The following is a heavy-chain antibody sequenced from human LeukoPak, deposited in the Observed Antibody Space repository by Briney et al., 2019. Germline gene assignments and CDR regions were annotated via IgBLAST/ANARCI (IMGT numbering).Heavy chain of an antibody. CDR3: ARQGGLLWFGELFPFDS. Sequence: GESLKISCKGSGCSFVSYWIGWVRQMPGKGLEWMGIIYPGDSDTRYSPSFQGQVTISADKSISTAYLQWSSLKASDTAMYYCARQGGLLWFGELFPFDSWGQGTLVTVSS. CDR2: IYPGDSDT. V-gene: IGHV5-51*01. CDR1: GCSFVSYW. J-gene: IGHJ4*02. D-gene: IGHD3-10*01.